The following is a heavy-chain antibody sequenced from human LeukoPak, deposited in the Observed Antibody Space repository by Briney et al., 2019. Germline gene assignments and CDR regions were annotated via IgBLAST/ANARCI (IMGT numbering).Heavy chain of an antibody. V-gene: IGHV6-1*01. CDR3: ARDLGNTGWYTFDY. CDR1: GDSVSSINGA. Sequence: SQTLSLTCAISGDSVSSINGAWNWIRQSPSRGLEWLGRKYYRSRWYNDYVESMKGRITISPDTSKNQFSLHLDSVTPEDTAVYYCARDLGNTGWYTFDYWGQGTLVTDSS. D-gene: IGHD6-19*01. J-gene: IGHJ4*02. CDR2: KYYRSRWYN.